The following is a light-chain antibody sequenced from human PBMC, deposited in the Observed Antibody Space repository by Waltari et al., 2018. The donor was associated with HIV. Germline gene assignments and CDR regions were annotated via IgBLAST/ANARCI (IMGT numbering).Light chain of an antibody. CDR2: EVS. Sequence: QSALTQPPSVSGSPGQSVTISFTGSSSDVGSYNRVSWYQPPPGTAPKLMIYEVSNRPSGVPDRFSGSKSGNTASLIISGLQAEDEADYYCSSYTSSNLVFGGGTKLTVL. J-gene: IGLJ2*01. CDR1: SSDVGSYNR. V-gene: IGLV2-18*02. CDR3: SSYTSSNLV.